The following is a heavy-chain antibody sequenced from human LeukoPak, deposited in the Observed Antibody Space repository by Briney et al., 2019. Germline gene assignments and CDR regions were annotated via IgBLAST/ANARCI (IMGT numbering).Heavy chain of an antibody. CDR1: GGSISSGGYY. D-gene: IGHD2-21*02. Sequence: SETLSLTCTVSGGSISSGGYYWSWIRQHPGKGLEWIGYIYYSGSTYYNPSLKSRVTISVDTSKNQFSLKLSSVTAADTAVYYCASYCGGDCSQPDDAFDIWGQGTMVTVSS. CDR2: IYYSGST. J-gene: IGHJ3*02. CDR3: ASYCGGDCSQPDDAFDI. V-gene: IGHV4-31*03.